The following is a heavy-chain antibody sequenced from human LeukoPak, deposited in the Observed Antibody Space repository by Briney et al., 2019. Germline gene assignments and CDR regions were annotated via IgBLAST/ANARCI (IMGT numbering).Heavy chain of an antibody. CDR3: ARDCPPYYYYGMDV. V-gene: IGHV1-69*04. J-gene: IGHJ6*02. CDR1: GGTFSSYA. CDR2: IIPILGIA. Sequence: SVKVSCKASGGTFSSYAISWVRQAPGQGLEGMGRIIPILGIANYAQKFQGRVTITADKSTSTAYMELSSLRSEDTAVYYCARDCPPYYYYGMDVWGQGTTVTVSS.